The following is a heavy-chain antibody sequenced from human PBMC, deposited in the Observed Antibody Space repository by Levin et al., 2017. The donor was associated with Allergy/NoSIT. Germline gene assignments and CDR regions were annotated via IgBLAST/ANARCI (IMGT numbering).Heavy chain of an antibody. CDR2: ISGSGGKT. Sequence: PGGSLRLSCAASGFTFSSYAMNWVRQAPGKGLEWVSAISGSGGKTYYADSVKGRFTISRDNSKNTLYVQMNSLRAEDTAVYYCAKGVGEIAVAGCPFDDWGQGTLVTVSS. J-gene: IGHJ4*02. V-gene: IGHV3-23*01. CDR1: GFTFSSYA. D-gene: IGHD6-19*01. CDR3: AKGVGEIAVAGCPFDD.